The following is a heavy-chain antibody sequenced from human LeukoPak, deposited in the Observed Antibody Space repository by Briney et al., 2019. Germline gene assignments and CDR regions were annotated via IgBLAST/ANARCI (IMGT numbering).Heavy chain of an antibody. CDR1: GFTVSSKY. D-gene: IGHD1/OR15-1a*01. CDR2: IYTDGST. V-gene: IGHV3-66*01. CDR3: AIGHYRNIPG. J-gene: IGHJ4*02. Sequence: RGSLRLSCAASGFTVSSKYMNWVRQAPGKGLEWVSVIYTDGSTYYADSVRARFSISRDDSKNTLSLQMNSLRAEDTAVYYCAIGHYRNIPGWGQGTLVTVSS.